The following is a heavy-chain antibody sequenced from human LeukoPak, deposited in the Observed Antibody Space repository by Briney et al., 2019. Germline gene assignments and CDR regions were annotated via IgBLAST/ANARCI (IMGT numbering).Heavy chain of an antibody. CDR1: GFTLSSYS. CDR3: ASSTASRAFDM. J-gene: IGHJ3*02. CDR2: ISSGSSTI. D-gene: IGHD3-3*02. Sequence: PGGSLRLSCAASGFTLSSYSMNWVRQAPGKGLEWFSYISSGSSTIYYADSVKGRFTISRDNAKNSLYVQMNSLRAEDTAVYYCASSTASRAFDMWGQGTMVTVSS. V-gene: IGHV3-48*01.